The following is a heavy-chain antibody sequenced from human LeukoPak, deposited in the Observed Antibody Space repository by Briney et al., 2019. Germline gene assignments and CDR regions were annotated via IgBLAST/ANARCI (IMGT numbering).Heavy chain of an antibody. D-gene: IGHD6-25*01. CDR3: ARVGARLGAFDI. CDR1: GGSISSSSYY. Sequence: SEALSLTCTVSGGSISSSSYYWGWIRQPPGKGLEWIGSIYYSGSTYYNPSLKSRVTISVDKSKNQFSLKLSSVTAADTAVYYCARVGARLGAFDIWGQGTMVTVSS. V-gene: IGHV4-39*07. J-gene: IGHJ3*02. CDR2: IYYSGST.